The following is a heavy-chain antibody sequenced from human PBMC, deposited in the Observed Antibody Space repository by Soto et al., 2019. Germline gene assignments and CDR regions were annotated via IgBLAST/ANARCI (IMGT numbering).Heavy chain of an antibody. D-gene: IGHD4-17*01. V-gene: IGHV3-66*01. CDR1: GLTVSNSY. J-gene: IGHJ4*02. CDR3: ARDTTVTTPTYFAS. CDR2: IYSGGTT. Sequence: EVELVESGGGLVQPGGSLRLSCAASGLTVSNSYMNWVRQAPGKGLEWVSIIYSGGTTYYADSLKGRFTISRDNSKNTLYLQMHSLRADDTAVYYCARDTTVTTPTYFASWGQGTLVIVSS.